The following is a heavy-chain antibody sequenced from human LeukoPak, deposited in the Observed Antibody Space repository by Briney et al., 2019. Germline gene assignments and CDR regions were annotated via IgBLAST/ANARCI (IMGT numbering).Heavy chain of an antibody. V-gene: IGHV4-34*01. Sequence: PSETLSLTCTVSGGSMSTYYWSWIRQPPGKGLEWIGEINHSGSTNYNPSLKSRVTISVDSSKNQFSLKLNSVTAADTAVYYCARGRSNWFDPWGQGTLVTVSS. CDR3: ARGRSNWFDP. CDR2: INHSGST. CDR1: GGSMSTYY. J-gene: IGHJ5*02.